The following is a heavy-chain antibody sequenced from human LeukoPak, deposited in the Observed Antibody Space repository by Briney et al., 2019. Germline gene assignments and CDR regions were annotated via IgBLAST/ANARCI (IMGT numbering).Heavy chain of an antibody. CDR2: LYSGGTT. Sequence: GGSLRLSCAASGFTVSSNYLSWVRQAPGKGLEWVSALYSGGTTYYADSVKGRFTISRDNSKNTLYLQMNSLRAEDTAVYYCARECLSSGWYFYYYGMDVWGQGTTVTVSS. J-gene: IGHJ6*02. CDR1: GFTVSSNY. D-gene: IGHD6-19*01. CDR3: ARECLSSGWYFYYYGMDV. V-gene: IGHV3-53*01.